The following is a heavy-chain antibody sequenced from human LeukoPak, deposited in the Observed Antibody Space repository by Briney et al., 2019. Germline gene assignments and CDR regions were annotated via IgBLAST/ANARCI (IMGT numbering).Heavy chain of an antibody. CDR1: GFTFSSYA. CDR2: ITGSGGNT. Sequence: GESLKISCAASGFTFSSYAMSWVRQAPGKGLEWVSTITGSGGNTYYADSVKGRFTISRDNSKNTLYLQMSSLRAEDTVVYYCAKARQYYDSDYWGQGTLVTVSS. D-gene: IGHD3-22*01. CDR3: AKARQYYDSDY. J-gene: IGHJ4*02. V-gene: IGHV3-23*01.